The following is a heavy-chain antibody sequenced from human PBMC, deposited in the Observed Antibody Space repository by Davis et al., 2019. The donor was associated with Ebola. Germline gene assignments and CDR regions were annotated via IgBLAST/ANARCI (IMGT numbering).Heavy chain of an antibody. CDR2: ISGSGGST. D-gene: IGHD2-2*01. J-gene: IGHJ6*02. Sequence: GESLKISCAASGFTFSSYAMSWVRQAPGKGLEWVSAISGSGGSTYYADSVKGRFTISRDNSKNTLYLQMNSLRAEDTAVYYCAKDNSGGQLPPGGDYYYYYGMDVWGQGTTVTVSS. V-gene: IGHV3-23*01. CDR1: GFTFSSYA. CDR3: AKDNSGGQLPPGGDYYYYYGMDV.